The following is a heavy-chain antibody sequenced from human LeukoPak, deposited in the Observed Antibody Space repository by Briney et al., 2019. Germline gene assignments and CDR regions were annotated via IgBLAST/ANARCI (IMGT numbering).Heavy chain of an antibody. CDR2: IKGDGSEK. D-gene: IGHD5-18*01. Sequence: GGSLRLSCAGSGFTFSRDWMNWVRQAPGKGLEWVANIKGDGSEKYYVDSVKGRFTVSRDNAKNSVYLQMNSLRAEDTAVYYCAREYSAMVLDCWGQGTLVTVSS. CDR3: AREYSAMVLDC. V-gene: IGHV3-7*04. CDR1: GFTFSRDW. J-gene: IGHJ4*02.